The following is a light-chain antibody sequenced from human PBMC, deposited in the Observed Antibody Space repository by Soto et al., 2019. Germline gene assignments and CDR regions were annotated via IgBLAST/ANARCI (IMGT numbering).Light chain of an antibody. CDR3: SSYTSSSTLYYV. V-gene: IGLV2-14*01. CDR1: SRDVCGYNY. J-gene: IGLJ1*01. Sequence: QSVLKQPASVSGAPGQAITLSCTGTSRDVCGYNYVSWYQQHPGKAPKLMIYDVSNRPSGVSNRFSGSKSGNTASLTISGLQAEDEADYYCSSYTSSSTLYYVFGTGTKVTVL. CDR2: DVS.